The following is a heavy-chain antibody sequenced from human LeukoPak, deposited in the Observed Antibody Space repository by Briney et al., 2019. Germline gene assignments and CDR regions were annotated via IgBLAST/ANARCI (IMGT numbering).Heavy chain of an antibody. CDR3: TDSSGYLLPDY. Sequence: GGSLRLSCSASGFTFRDYTVSWFRQAPGKGLEWVGLIRSEAYSGTTEYGTSVKDRITISRDDSNSIAYLHMNSLKTEDTAVYYCTDSSGYLLPDYWGQGTLVTVSS. V-gene: IGHV3-49*03. J-gene: IGHJ4*02. D-gene: IGHD3-22*01. CDR1: GFTFRDYT. CDR2: IRSEAYSGTT.